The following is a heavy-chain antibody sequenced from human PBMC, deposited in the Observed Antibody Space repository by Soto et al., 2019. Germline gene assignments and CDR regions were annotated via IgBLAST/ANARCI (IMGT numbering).Heavy chain of an antibody. Sequence: QVQLVQSGAEVKKPGSSVKVSCKASGGTFSSYAISWVRQAPGQGLEWMGGIITIFGTANYAQKFQGRVTITADESTSAAYRELSSLRSEDTAVYYCARGQREGADGRYNWNYVWWFGPWGQGTLVTVSS. CDR3: ARGQREGADGRYNWNYVWWFGP. CDR1: GGTFSSYA. D-gene: IGHD1-7*01. J-gene: IGHJ5*02. CDR2: IITIFGTA. V-gene: IGHV1-69*01.